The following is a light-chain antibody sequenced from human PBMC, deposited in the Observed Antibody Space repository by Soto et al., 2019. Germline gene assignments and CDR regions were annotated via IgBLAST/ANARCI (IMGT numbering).Light chain of an antibody. CDR2: DVS. Sequence: QYALTQPASVSGSPGQSITISCTGTSSDVGGYNYVSWYQQHPGKAPKLMIYDVSNRPSGVSNRFSGSKSANTASLTISGLQAAAEADYSCSSYTGSSTYVLFGGGTKLTVL. CDR1: SSDVGGYNY. CDR3: SSYTGSSTYVL. V-gene: IGLV2-14*01. J-gene: IGLJ2*01.